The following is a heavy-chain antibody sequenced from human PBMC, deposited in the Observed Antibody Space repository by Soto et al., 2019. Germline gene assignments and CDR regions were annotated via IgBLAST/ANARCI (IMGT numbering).Heavy chain of an antibody. D-gene: IGHD2-21*01. J-gene: IGHJ4*02. V-gene: IGHV4-4*07. CDR2: VYSSGTT. Sequence: PSKTLSLTCTVSGGSINSYWWSWIRQPAGKGLEWIGRVYSSGTTDYNPSLNSRATMSVDTSKNQFSLKLSSVTAADTAVYYCARDIASYAYGEGYWGQGIQVTASP. CDR1: GGSINSYW. CDR3: ARDIASYAYGEGY.